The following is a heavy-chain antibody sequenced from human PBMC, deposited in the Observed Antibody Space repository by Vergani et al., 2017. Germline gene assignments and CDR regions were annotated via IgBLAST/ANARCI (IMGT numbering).Heavy chain of an antibody. CDR1: GFTFNSYG. Sequence: QVQLVESGGGVVQPGGSLRLSCAASGFTFNSYGMHWVRQAPGKGLEWVASIRSDESRRYYGDSMEGPFTISRDNSKNTLYLQMKSLRPEDTAVYYCARDRSTVPTKIFDAFDIWGQGTMVTVSS. D-gene: IGHD3-22*01. J-gene: IGHJ3*02. CDR3: ARDRSTVPTKIFDAFDI. CDR2: IRSDESRR. V-gene: IGHV3-30*02.